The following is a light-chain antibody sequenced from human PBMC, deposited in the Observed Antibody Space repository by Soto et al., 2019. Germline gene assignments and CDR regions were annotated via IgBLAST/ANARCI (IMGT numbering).Light chain of an antibody. Sequence: EIVLTQSPATLSLAPGDRANLSCRASQSVSTKNLAWYQQKPGQAPRLLIFGASSRATGISDRFSGSGSGTDFSLTISRLEPEDFAVYYCQQFGSSPPYTVGQGTKVEIK. CDR1: QSVSTKN. J-gene: IGKJ2*01. CDR2: GAS. V-gene: IGKV3-20*01. CDR3: QQFGSSPPYT.